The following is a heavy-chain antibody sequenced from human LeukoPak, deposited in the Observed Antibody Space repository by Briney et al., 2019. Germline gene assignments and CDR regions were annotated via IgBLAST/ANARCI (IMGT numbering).Heavy chain of an antibody. CDR1: GGSISCSGSY. V-gene: IGHV4-39*07. J-gene: IGHJ5*02. Sequence: SETLSLTCTVSGGSISCSGSYWDWIRQPPGKGLEWIGSIYYSGNTYNPSLKSRVTISVDTSKNQFSLNLTSVNAADTAVYYCARVMAARREDLNWFDPWGQGTLVTVSS. CDR2: IYYSGNT. CDR3: ARVMAARREDLNWFDP. D-gene: IGHD6-6*01.